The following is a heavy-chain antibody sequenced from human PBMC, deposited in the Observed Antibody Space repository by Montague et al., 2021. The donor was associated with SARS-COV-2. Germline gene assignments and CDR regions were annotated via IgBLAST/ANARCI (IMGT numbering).Heavy chain of an antibody. CDR1: GGSISSSY. D-gene: IGHD7-27*01. V-gene: IGHV4-59*08. Sequence: SETLSLTCSVSGGSISSSYWSWIRQPPGKGLEWIGYIYHYGSAKYNPSLKSRVTISVDTSKNQFSLKLSSVTAVDTAVYYCARHANWDWYYFDDWGQGTLVTVSS. J-gene: IGHJ4*01. CDR3: ARHANWDWYYFDD. CDR2: IYHYGSA.